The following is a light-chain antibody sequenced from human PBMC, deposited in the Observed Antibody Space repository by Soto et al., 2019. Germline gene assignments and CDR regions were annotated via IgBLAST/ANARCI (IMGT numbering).Light chain of an antibody. J-gene: IGKJ4*01. CDR2: SAS. Sequence: IQLTQSPSFLSASVGDTVTITCRASQALSKYLAWYQQKPGKAPDLLIYSASTLQSGVPSRFSGSGSETEFSLTIRALQPEDFATYYCQQLSRYPLTFGGGTKVEIK. V-gene: IGKV1-9*01. CDR1: QALSKY. CDR3: QQLSRYPLT.